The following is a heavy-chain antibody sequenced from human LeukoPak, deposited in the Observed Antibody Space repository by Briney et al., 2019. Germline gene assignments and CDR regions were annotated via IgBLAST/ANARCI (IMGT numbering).Heavy chain of an antibody. D-gene: IGHD1-26*01. CDR2: ITSSSSYI. J-gene: IGHJ5*02. CDR3: AKDGGSYSYYPNWFDP. CDR1: GFTFSTYS. Sequence: GGSLRLSCAASGFTFSTYSMTWVRQAPGKGLEWVSSITSSSSYIYYADSVKGRFTISRDNSKNTLYLQMNSLRAEDTAVYYCAKDGGSYSYYPNWFDPWGQGTLVTVSS. V-gene: IGHV3-21*01.